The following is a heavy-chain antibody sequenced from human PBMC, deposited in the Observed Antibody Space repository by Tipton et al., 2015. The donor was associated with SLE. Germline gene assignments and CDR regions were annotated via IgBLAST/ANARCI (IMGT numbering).Heavy chain of an antibody. Sequence: TLSLTCTVSGGSISSGGYYWSWIRQHPGKGLAWIGYIYYSGSTYYNPSLKSRVTISVDTSKNQFSLKLSSVTAADTAVYYCASCSRSDAFDIWGQGTMVTVSS. CDR1: GGSISSGGYY. CDR2: IYYSGST. J-gene: IGHJ3*02. CDR3: ASCSRSDAFDI. D-gene: IGHD2-2*01. V-gene: IGHV4-31*03.